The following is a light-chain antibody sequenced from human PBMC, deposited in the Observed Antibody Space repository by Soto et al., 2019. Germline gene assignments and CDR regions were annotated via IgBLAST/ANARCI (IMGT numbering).Light chain of an antibody. V-gene: IGKV3-20*01. CDR3: QQFVSSLSSFT. Sequence: EIVLTQSPGTLSLSPGERATLSCRASQSVSSSYLAWYQQKPGQAPRLLIYGASSRATGIPDRFSGGGSGTDFTLTINRLEPEDFAVYYCQQFVSSLSSFTFGQGTKVDIK. J-gene: IGKJ2*01. CDR1: QSVSSSY. CDR2: GAS.